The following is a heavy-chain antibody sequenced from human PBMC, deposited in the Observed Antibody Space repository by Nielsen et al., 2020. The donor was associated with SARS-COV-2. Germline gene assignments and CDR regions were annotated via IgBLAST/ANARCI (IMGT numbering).Heavy chain of an antibody. CDR3: ARIPWLDYDSSRYFDY. V-gene: IGHV1-18*04. CDR2: ISAYNGNT. D-gene: IGHD3-22*01. J-gene: IGHJ4*02. CDR1: GYTFTGYY. Sequence: ASVKVSCKASGYTFTGYYMHWVRQAPGQGLEWMGWISAYNGNTNYAQKLQGRVTMTTDTSTSTAYMELRSLRSDDTAVYYCARIPWLDYDSSRYFDYWGQGTLVTVSS.